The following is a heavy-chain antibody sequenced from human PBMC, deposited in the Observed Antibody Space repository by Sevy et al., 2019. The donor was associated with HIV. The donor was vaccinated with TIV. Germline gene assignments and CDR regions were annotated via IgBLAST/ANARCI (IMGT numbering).Heavy chain of an antibody. D-gene: IGHD3-22*01. CDR1: GYTFPNYG. CDR2: ISAYNGNT. V-gene: IGHV1-18*01. Sequence: ASVKVSCKASGYTFPNYGISWVRQARGQGLEWMGWISAYNGNTKDAQKLQGRVTMTTDTSTTTVYMELRSLRSDDTAVYYCARDSGSRGGYEPHYYSHGMDVWGQGTTVTVSS. CDR3: ARDSGSRGGYEPHYYSHGMDV. J-gene: IGHJ6*02.